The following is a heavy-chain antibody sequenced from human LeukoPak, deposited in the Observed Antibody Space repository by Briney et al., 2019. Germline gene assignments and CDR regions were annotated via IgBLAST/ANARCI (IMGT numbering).Heavy chain of an antibody. CDR2: IYYSGST. CDR3: ARHTRPSLDAFDI. D-gene: IGHD6-25*01. J-gene: IGHJ3*02. Sequence: RSSETLPLTCTVSGGSISSSSYYWGWIRQPPGKGLEWIGYIYYSGSTNYNPSLKSRVTISVDTSKNQFSLKLSSVTAADTAIYYCARHTRPSLDAFDIWGQGTMVTVSS. CDR1: GGSISSSSYY. V-gene: IGHV4-61*05.